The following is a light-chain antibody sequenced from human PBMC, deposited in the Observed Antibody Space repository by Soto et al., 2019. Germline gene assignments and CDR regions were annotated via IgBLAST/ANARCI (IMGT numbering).Light chain of an antibody. J-gene: IGKJ5*01. V-gene: IGKV3-11*01. Sequence: EIVLSKSPATLSLSPGERATLSCRASQSVNIYVAWYQQKPGQAPRLLIYGASSRATGIPDRFSGSGSGTDFTLTISRLEPEDFAVYFCHQRNKFGQGTRLEIK. CDR2: GAS. CDR1: QSVNIY. CDR3: HQRNK.